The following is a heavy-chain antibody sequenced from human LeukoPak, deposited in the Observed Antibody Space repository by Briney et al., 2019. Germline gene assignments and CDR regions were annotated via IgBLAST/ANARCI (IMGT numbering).Heavy chain of an antibody. Sequence: ASVKLSCKASGYTFTSYDINWVRQATGQGLEWMGWMNPNSGNTGYAQKFQGRVTMTRNTSISTAYMELSSLRSEDTAVYYCARASSAEMDYYYYYMDVWGKGTTVTVSS. CDR1: GYTFTSYD. V-gene: IGHV1-8*01. CDR3: ARASSAEMDYYYYYMDV. CDR2: MNPNSGNT. J-gene: IGHJ6*03. D-gene: IGHD3-22*01.